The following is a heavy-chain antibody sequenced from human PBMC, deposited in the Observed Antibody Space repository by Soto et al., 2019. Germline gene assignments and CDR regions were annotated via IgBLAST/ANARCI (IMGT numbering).Heavy chain of an antibody. CDR3: ARDQYDSSGVFDS. CDR1: GYTFTNYG. D-gene: IGHD3-22*01. CDR2: ISGYSGLT. Sequence: ASVKVSCKTSGYTFTNYGITWVRQAPGQGLEWMGWISGYSGLTKYAQKLEGRLTLTTDTSTTTAYLELRTLRSDDTAVYYCARDQYDSSGVFDSWGQGTLVTVSS. V-gene: IGHV1-18*01. J-gene: IGHJ4*02.